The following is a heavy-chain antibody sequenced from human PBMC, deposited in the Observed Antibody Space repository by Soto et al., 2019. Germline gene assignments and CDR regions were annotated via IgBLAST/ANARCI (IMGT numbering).Heavy chain of an antibody. CDR1: GYTFTSYA. CDR3: ASLGLVGATKGYFDY. J-gene: IGHJ4*02. CDR2: INAGNGNT. D-gene: IGHD1-26*01. V-gene: IGHV1-3*01. Sequence: ASVKVSCKASGYTFTSYAMHWVRQAPGQRLEWMGWINAGNGNTKYSQKFQGRATITRDTSASTAYMELSSLRSEDTAVYYCASLGLVGATKGYFDYWGQGTLVTVSS.